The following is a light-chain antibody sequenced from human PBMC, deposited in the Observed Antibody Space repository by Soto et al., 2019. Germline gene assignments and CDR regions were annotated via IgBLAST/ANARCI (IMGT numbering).Light chain of an antibody. J-gene: IGLJ2*01. Sequence: HSALTQPASVSGSPGQSITISCTGTSSDVGSYNLVSWYLQHPGKAPKLMIYEGSKRPSGVSNRFSGSKSGNTASLTISGLQAEDEADYYCCSYAGSSTFVVFGGGTKLTV. CDR3: CSYAGSSTFVV. CDR2: EGS. V-gene: IGLV2-23*03. CDR1: SSDVGSYNL.